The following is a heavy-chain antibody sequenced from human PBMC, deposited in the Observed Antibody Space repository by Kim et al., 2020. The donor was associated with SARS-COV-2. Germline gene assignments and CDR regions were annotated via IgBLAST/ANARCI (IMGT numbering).Heavy chain of an antibody. CDR2: IYSGGST. Sequence: GGSLRLSCAASGFTVSSNYMSWVRQAPGKGLEWVSVIYSGGSTYYADSVKGRFTISRDNSKNTLYLQMNSLRAEDTAVYYCARAVPTLFVAGAFDIWGQGTMVTVSS. D-gene: IGHD2-15*01. J-gene: IGHJ3*02. V-gene: IGHV3-53*01. CDR3: ARAVPTLFVAGAFDI. CDR1: GFTVSSNY.